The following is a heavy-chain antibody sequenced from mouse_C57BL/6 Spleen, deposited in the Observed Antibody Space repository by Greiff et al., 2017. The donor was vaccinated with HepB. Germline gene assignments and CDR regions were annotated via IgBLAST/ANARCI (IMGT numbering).Heavy chain of an antibody. CDR2: ILPGSGST. J-gene: IGHJ3*01. CDR3: ARGGLNYDYDGFAY. CDR1: GYTFTGYW. D-gene: IGHD2-4*01. Sequence: VQLQQPGAELMKPGASVKLSCKATGYTFTGYWIEWVKQRPGHGLEWIGEILPGSGSTNYNEKFKGKATFTADTSSNTAYMQLSSLTTEDSAIYYCARGGLNYDYDGFAYWGQGTLVTVSA. V-gene: IGHV1-9*01.